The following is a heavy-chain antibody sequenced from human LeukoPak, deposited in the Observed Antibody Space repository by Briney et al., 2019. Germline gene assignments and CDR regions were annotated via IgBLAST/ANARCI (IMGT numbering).Heavy chain of an antibody. V-gene: IGHV3-33*06. D-gene: IGHD3-22*01. Sequence: GGSLRLSCAASGFTFSSYGMHWVRQAPGKGLEWVAVIWYDGSNKYYADSVKGRFTISRDNSKNTLYLQMNSLRAEDTAVYYCANSGYYDSSGYYPFDPWGQGTLVTVSS. CDR1: GFTFSSYG. J-gene: IGHJ5*02. CDR3: ANSGYYDSSGYYPFDP. CDR2: IWYDGSNK.